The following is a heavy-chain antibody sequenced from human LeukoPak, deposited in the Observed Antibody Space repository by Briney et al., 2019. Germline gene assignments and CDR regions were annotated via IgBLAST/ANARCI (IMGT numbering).Heavy chain of an antibody. Sequence: SETLSLTCTVSGGSISSYYWSWIRQPPGKGLEWIGYIYYSGSTNYNPSLKSRVTISVDTSKNQFSLKLSSVTAADTAVYYCASHGLVGATTPYYYYGMDVWGPGTTVTVSS. CDR3: ASHGLVGATTPYYYYGMDV. CDR1: GGSISSYY. D-gene: IGHD1-26*01. CDR2: IYYSGST. J-gene: IGHJ6*02. V-gene: IGHV4-59*08.